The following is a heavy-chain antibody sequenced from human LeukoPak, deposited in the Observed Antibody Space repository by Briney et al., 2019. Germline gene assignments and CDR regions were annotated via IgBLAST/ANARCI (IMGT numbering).Heavy chain of an antibody. CDR2: INWNGGST. J-gene: IGHJ5*02. CDR1: GFTFDDYG. Sequence: TGGSLRLSCAASGFTFDDYGMSWVRQAPGKGLEWVSGINWNGGSTGYADSLKGRFTISRDNAKNSLYLQMNSLRAEDTALYHCARDGFGLAGPFDPWGQGTLVTVSS. D-gene: IGHD3-10*01. CDR3: ARDGFGLAGPFDP. V-gene: IGHV3-20*01.